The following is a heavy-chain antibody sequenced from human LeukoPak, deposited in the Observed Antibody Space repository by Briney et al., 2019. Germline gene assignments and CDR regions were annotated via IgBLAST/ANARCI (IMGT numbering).Heavy chain of an antibody. CDR1: GYTFSSYS. D-gene: IGHD2-15*01. CDR2: ISAYNGNT. CDR3: ARASYCSDGSCYSDY. V-gene: IGHV1-18*01. J-gene: IGHJ4*02. Sequence: TSVKVSCKASGYTFSSYSISWVRQAPGQGLEWMGWISAYNGNTIYAQKVKGRVTMTTDTSTSTAYMELRSLKSDDTAVYYCARASYCSDGSCYSDYWGQGTLVTVSS.